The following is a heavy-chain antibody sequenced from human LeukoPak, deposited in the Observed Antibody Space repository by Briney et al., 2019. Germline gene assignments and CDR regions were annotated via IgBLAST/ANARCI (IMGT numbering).Heavy chain of an antibody. J-gene: IGHJ4*02. V-gene: IGHV3-23*01. CDR2: ISGSGGST. CDR1: GFTFSSYA. CDR3: AKDANYYGSGGGGY. D-gene: IGHD3-10*01. Sequence: GGSLRLPCAASGFTFSSYALSWVRQAPGKGLEWVSAISGSGGSTYYADSVKGRFTISRDNSKNTLYMQMNSLRAEDTAVYYCAKDANYYGSGGGGYWGQGTLVTVSS.